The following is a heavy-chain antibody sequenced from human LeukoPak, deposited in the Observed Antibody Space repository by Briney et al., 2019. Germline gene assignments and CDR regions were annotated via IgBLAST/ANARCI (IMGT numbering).Heavy chain of an antibody. V-gene: IGHV1-8*03. CDR2: MNPNSGNT. CDR1: GYTFTSYG. D-gene: IGHD3-16*02. CDR3: ARTPYDYVWGSYRPEYYYYMDV. J-gene: IGHJ6*03. Sequence: ASVKVSCKASGYTFTSYGINWVRQATGQGLEWMGWMNPNSGNTGYAQKFQGRVTITRNTSISTAYMELSSLRSEDTAVYYCARTPYDYVWGSYRPEYYYYMDVWGKGTTVTVSS.